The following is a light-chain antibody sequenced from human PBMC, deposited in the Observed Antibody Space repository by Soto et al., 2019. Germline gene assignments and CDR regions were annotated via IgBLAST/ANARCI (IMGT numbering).Light chain of an antibody. J-gene: IGKJ1*01. CDR2: QTS. CDR3: QKYNNWPRT. Sequence: EIVLQQSHATLSSFPGARLTLSCRASQYINTRLAWYQHRPGQAPRLLIYQTSIRAAGIPARFSGSGSGTEFTLTISSLQSEEFAVYYCQKYNNWPRTFGHGNKVDI. CDR1: QYINTR. V-gene: IGKV3D-15*01.